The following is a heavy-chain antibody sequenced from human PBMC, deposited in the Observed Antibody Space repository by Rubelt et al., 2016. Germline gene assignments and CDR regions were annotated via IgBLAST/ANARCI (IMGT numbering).Heavy chain of an antibody. CDR1: GYSFTSYW. J-gene: IGHJ5*02. CDR2: IDPSDSYT. V-gene: IGHV5-10-1*03. CDR3: ARIPGSGSSEINWFDP. D-gene: IGHD3-10*01. Sequence: EVQLVQSGAEVKKPGESLRISCKGSGYSFTSYWISWVRQMPGKGLEWMGRIDPSDSYTNYSPAFPGHVTISADKSISTAYPQWSSLKASDTAMYYCARIPGSGSSEINWFDPWGQGTLVTVSS.